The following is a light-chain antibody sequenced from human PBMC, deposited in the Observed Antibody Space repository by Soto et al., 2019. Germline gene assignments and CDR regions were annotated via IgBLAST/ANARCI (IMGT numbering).Light chain of an antibody. Sequence: QSALTQPASVSGSPGQSITISCIGSSSDVGGYNYVSWYQHHPGRVPKPMIFEDSKRPSGVSNHFSGSKSGNTASLTISGLQAEDEADYYCSSYALISTYVFGTGTKLTVL. CDR3: SSYALISTYV. CDR1: SSDVGGYNY. J-gene: IGLJ1*01. V-gene: IGLV2-23*01. CDR2: EDS.